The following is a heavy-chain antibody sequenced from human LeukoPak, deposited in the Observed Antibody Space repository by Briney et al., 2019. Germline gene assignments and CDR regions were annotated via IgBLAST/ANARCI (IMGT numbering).Heavy chain of an antibody. D-gene: IGHD2-15*01. CDR1: GFTFSNYW. V-gene: IGHV3-7*01. Sequence: GGSLRLSCAGSGFTFSNYWMSWVRQAPGKGLQWVANIKQDGSEKYYVDSVKGRFTISRDNAKNSLYLQMNSLRAEDTAVYYCARDLKVSGGTIDYWGQGTLVTVSS. J-gene: IGHJ4*02. CDR2: IKQDGSEK. CDR3: ARDLKVSGGTIDY.